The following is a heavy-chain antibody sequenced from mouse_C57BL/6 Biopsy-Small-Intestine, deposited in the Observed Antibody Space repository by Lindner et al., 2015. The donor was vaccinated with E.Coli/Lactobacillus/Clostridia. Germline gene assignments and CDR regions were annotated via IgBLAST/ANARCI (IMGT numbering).Heavy chain of an antibody. CDR1: GYTFTEYT. CDR3: ARNENPLYSYYEMDY. D-gene: IGHD1-1*01. CDR2: FYPGSGSI. V-gene: IGHV1-62-2*01. Sequence: VQLQESGAELVKPGASVKLSCKASGYTFTEYTIHWVKQRSGQGLEWIGWFYPGSGSIKYNEKFKDKATLTADKSSHTVYMELSRLTSEDSAVYFCARNENPLYSYYEMDYWGQGTSVTVSS. J-gene: IGHJ4*01.